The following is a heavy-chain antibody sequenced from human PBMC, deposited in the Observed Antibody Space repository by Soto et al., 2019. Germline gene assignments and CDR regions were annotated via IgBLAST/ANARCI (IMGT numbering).Heavy chain of an antibody. Sequence: PSETLSLTCTVSGGSISSYYWSRIRQPPGKGLEWIGYVYSSGSTNYNPSLKSRVTISVDTSKNQFTLKRSSVTGADTAVYYCASSSGEASLRDYWGQGTLVTVSS. D-gene: IGHD6-19*01. CDR2: VYSSGST. V-gene: IGHV4-59*01. CDR3: ASSSGEASLRDY. J-gene: IGHJ4*02. CDR1: GGSISSYY.